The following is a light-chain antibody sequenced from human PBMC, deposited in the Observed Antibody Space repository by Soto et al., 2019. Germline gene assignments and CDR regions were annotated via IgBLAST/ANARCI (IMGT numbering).Light chain of an antibody. CDR3: QQYYSFPLT. CDR2: AAS. CDR1: QGISSY. Sequence: AIRMTQSPSSLSPSTGDRVTITCRASQGISSYLAWYQQKPWKAPELLIYAASTLQSGVPSRFSGSGSGTDFTLTISCLQSEDFATYYCQQYYSFPLTFGGGTKVDIK. J-gene: IGKJ4*01. V-gene: IGKV1-8*01.